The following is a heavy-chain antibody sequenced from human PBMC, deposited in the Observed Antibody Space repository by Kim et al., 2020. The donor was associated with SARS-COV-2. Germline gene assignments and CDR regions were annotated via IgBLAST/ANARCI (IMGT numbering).Heavy chain of an antibody. D-gene: IGHD6-19*01. J-gene: IGHJ5*02. CDR3: ARDLMQWLTNWFDP. Sequence: YADSVKGRFTISRDNSRNTVSLQRSGLRGDDTAVYYCARDLMQWLTNWFDPWGQGTLVTVSS. V-gene: IGHV3-23*01.